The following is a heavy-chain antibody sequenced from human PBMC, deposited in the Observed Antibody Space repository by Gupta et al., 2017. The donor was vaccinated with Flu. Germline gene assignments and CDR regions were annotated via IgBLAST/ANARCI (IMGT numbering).Heavy chain of an antibody. D-gene: IGHD6-19*01. CDR3: ARYFRGSGWELDY. CDR2: INAGNGNT. J-gene: IGHJ4*02. Sequence: QVQLVQPGAEVKKPGASVTVSCKASGYTFTSYAMHWVRQAPGQRLEWMGWINAGNGNTKYSQKFQGRVTITRDTSASTAYMELSSLRSEDTAVYYCARYFRGSGWELDYWGQGTLVTVSA. V-gene: IGHV1-3*01. CDR1: GYTFTSYA.